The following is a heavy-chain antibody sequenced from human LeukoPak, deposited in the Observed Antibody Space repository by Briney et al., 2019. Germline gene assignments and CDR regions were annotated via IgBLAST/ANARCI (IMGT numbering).Heavy chain of an antibody. J-gene: IGHJ4*02. Sequence: EXLSLTXXVSGGSXSSYYWSWIRQPPGKGLEWIGYIYYSGSTNYNPSLKSRVTISVYTSKNQFSLKLSSVTAADTAVYYCARASGDGYNYVLDYRGQGTLVTVSA. CDR3: ARASGDGYNYVLDY. D-gene: IGHD5-24*01. CDR1: GGSXSSYY. CDR2: IYYSGST. V-gene: IGHV4-59*08.